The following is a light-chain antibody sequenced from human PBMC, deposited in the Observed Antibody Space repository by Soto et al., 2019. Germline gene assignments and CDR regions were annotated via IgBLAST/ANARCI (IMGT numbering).Light chain of an antibody. CDR1: QSVGTY. J-gene: IGKJ1*01. CDR3: QQYGSSGT. CDR2: DAS. V-gene: IGKV3-20*01. Sequence: ENVLTQSPGTLSLSPGERATLSCRASQSVGTYLAWYQQKPGQAPRLLIFDASKRATGIPDRFSGSGSGKDFTLTISRLEPEDFAVYYCQQYGSSGTFGQGTKVDIK.